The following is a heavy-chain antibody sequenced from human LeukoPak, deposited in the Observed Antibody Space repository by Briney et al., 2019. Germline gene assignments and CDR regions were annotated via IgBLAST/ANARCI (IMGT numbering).Heavy chain of an antibody. CDR3: SSVGATTDIDAFDI. Sequence: SETLSLTCTVSSGSISSYYWSWIRQPPGKGLEWIGYIYYSGSTNYNPSLKSRVTISVDTSKKQFPLQQSSVMTADQAVYYCSSVGATTDIDAFDIWGQGTMVTVSS. CDR2: IYYSGST. D-gene: IGHD1-26*01. V-gene: IGHV4-59*01. J-gene: IGHJ3*02. CDR1: SGSISSYY.